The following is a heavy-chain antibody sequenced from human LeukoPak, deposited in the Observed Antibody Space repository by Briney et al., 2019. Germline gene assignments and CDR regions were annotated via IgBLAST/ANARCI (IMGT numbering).Heavy chain of an antibody. V-gene: IGHV3-48*03. CDR3: ARDGNSTINNWFDP. D-gene: IGHD4-23*01. CDR1: GLTLSSYE. J-gene: IGHJ5*02. Sequence: GGSLRLSCAASGLTLSSYEMKWVRQAPGKGLEGVSYISSSGSTKYYADSVKGRFTISRDNSKNTLYLQMNSLRAEDTAVYYCARDGNSTINNWFDPWGQGTLVTVSS. CDR2: ISSSGSTK.